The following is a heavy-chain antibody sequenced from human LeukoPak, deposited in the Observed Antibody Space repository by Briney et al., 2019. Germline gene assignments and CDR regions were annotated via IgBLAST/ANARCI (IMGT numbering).Heavy chain of an antibody. D-gene: IGHD3-22*01. Sequence: ASVKVSCKASGYTFTSYDINWVRQATGQGLEWMGWISAYNGNTNYAQKLQGRVTMTTDTSTSTAYMELSSLRSEDTAVYYCARDILQYYYDSSGYLNGMDVWGQGTTVTVSS. CDR2: ISAYNGNT. CDR3: ARDILQYYYDSSGYLNGMDV. V-gene: IGHV1-18*01. CDR1: GYTFTSYD. J-gene: IGHJ6*02.